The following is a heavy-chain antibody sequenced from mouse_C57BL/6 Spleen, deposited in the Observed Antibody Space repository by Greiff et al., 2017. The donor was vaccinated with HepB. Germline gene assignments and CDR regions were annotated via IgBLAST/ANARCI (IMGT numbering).Heavy chain of an antibody. CDR2: ISSGGDYI. J-gene: IGHJ1*03. D-gene: IGHD1-1*01. V-gene: IGHV5-9-1*02. CDR3: TRDGYYGSSWYFDV. Sequence: EVNLLESGEGLVKPGGSLKLSCAASGFTFSSYAMSWVRQTPEKRLEWVAYISSGGDYIYYADTVKGRFTISRDNARNTLYLQMSSLKSEDTAMYYCTRDGYYGSSWYFDVWGTGTTVTVSS. CDR1: GFTFSSYA.